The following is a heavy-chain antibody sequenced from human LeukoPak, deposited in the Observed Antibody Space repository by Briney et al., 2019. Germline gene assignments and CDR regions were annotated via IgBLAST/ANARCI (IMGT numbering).Heavy chain of an antibody. Sequence: SETMSLTCAVYGGSFSGYYWSWIRQPPGKGLEWIGEINTSGRPNYIPSLKSRVTMSVDTSKNQFSLKLSSVTAADTAVYYCARDYSRYFDYWGQGALVTVSS. CDR2: INTSGRP. CDR1: GGSFSGYY. J-gene: IGHJ4*02. CDR3: ARDYSRYFDY. D-gene: IGHD5-18*01. V-gene: IGHV4-34*01.